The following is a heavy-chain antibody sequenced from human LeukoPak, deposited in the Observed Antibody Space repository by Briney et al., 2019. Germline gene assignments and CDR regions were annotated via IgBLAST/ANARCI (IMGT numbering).Heavy chain of an antibody. CDR2: ISGSGGST. Sequence: GGSLRLSCAASGFIFSSYAMSWVRQAPGKGLEWVSAISGSGGSTYYADSVKGRFTISSENSKNTLYLQMNSLRAEDTAVYYCAKWAMLGPGSEFDYWGQGTLVTVSS. D-gene: IGHD3-10*02. CDR1: GFIFSSYA. CDR3: AKWAMLGPGSEFDY. V-gene: IGHV3-23*01. J-gene: IGHJ4*02.